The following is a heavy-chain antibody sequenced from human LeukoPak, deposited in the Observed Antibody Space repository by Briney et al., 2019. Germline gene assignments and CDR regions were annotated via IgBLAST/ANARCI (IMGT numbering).Heavy chain of an antibody. V-gene: IGHV1-46*01. CDR1: GYTFASYY. D-gene: IGHD6-19*01. CDR2: INPSGGST. J-gene: IGHJ5*02. CDR3: AREYSSGWSPRGGCDP. Sequence: ASVKVSCKASGYTFASYYMHWVRQAPGQGLEWMGIINPSGGSTSYAQKFQGRVTMTRDTSTSTVYMELSSLRSEDTAVYYCAREYSSGWSPRGGCDPWGQGTLVTGSS.